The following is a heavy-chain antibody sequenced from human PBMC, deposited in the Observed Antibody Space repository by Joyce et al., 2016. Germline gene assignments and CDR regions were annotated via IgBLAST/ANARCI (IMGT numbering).Heavy chain of an antibody. CDR3: AHAPATDRYYGMDV. J-gene: IGHJ6*02. CDR1: GFPLSTSGVG. Sequence: QVTLKESGPTLVKPTQTLTLTCTFSGFPLSTSGVGVGWIRQPPGKALEWLALIYWDDDKRYRSSLKSRLTITKDTSKNQVVLTMTNMDPVDTATYYCAHAPATDRYYGMDVWGQGTTVTVSS. CDR2: IYWDDDK. V-gene: IGHV2-5*02. D-gene: IGHD6-25*01.